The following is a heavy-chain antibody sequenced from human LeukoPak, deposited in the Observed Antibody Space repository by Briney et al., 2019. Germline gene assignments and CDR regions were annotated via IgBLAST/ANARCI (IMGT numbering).Heavy chain of an antibody. CDR2: IKHSGST. Sequence: SETLSLTCAVYGGSFSGYYWSWIRQPPGKGLEWMGEIKHSGSTNYNPSLKSRVTISVDTFKNQFSLKLSSVTAADTAVYYCARRRAAGYMDVWGKGTTVTVSS. J-gene: IGHJ6*03. V-gene: IGHV4-34*01. D-gene: IGHD6-13*01. CDR3: ARRRAAGYMDV. CDR1: GGSFSGYY.